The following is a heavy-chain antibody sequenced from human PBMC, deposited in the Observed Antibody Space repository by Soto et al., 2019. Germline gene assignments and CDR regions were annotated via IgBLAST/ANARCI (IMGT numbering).Heavy chain of an antibody. V-gene: IGHV1-8*01. CDR2: MDPKTGNT. CDR1: GYSFTSYD. CDR3: ARGRGWRDY. J-gene: IGHJ4*02. D-gene: IGHD6-19*01. Sequence: SVKVSCKASGYSFTSYDINWVRQATGQGLEWMGWMDPKTGNTDYGQKFQGRVTMTRNTSISTAYMELSSLTSEDTAVYYCARGRGWRDYWGQGTLVTVSS.